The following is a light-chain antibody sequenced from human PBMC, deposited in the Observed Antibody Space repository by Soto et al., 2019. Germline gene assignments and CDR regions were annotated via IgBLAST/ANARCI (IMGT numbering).Light chain of an antibody. J-gene: IGKJ5*01. V-gene: IGKV3D-11*03. CDR1: QGIGDT. CDR2: DTS. CDR3: QRRSKWHPLIS. Sequence: EIGVTQSPATLSVSPGEGATPSCRASQGIGDTLAWYQQKPGQTPRLRIYDTSIRAPGVPARFSASGSGSEFTLTISRLEPEDFEVDYCQRRSKWHPLISFGQGTRLEIK.